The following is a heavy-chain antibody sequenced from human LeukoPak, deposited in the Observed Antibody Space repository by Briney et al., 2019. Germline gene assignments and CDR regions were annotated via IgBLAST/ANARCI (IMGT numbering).Heavy chain of an antibody. CDR1: EFMLTNYA. D-gene: IGHD1-1*01. V-gene: IGHV3-30-3*01. CDR2: ISYHGTSK. CDR3: ARAGPNDHRFDY. Sequence: GGSLRLSCAASEFMLTNYAMRWVRQAPGKGLEWVAVISYHGTSKYYADSVKGRFTISRDISRNTLYLQMDSLRAEDTAVYYCARAGPNDHRFDYWGQGTLVTVSS. J-gene: IGHJ4*02.